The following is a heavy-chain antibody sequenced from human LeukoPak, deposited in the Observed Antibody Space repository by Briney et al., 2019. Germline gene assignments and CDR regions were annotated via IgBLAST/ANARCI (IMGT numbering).Heavy chain of an antibody. V-gene: IGHV3-20*01. D-gene: IGHD3-10*01. CDR2: INLIGGST. CDR3: ARLWFGDTPGTFDI. Sequence: PGGCLRLSWAPAGFTVSIDWISWVRPAPGKGLECVSGINLIGGSTAYADSVKGRFTISRVNAKNSLYLQMTRRSAEDTAFYHCARLWFGDTPGTFDIRGQGAKVTVPS. CDR1: GFTVSIDW. J-gene: IGHJ3*02.